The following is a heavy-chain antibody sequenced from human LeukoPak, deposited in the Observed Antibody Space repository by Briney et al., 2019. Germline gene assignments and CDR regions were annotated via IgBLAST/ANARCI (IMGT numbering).Heavy chain of an antibody. V-gene: IGHV3-30*04. J-gene: IGHJ4*02. Sequence: HPGGSLRLSCAASGFTFSSYAMHWVRQAPGKGLEWGAVISYDGSNKYYADSVKGRFTISRDNSKNTLYLQMNSLRAEDTAVYYCARDASYDFWSGYENYFDYWGQGTLVTVSS. D-gene: IGHD3-3*01. CDR2: ISYDGSNK. CDR3: ARDASYDFWSGYENYFDY. CDR1: GFTFSSYA.